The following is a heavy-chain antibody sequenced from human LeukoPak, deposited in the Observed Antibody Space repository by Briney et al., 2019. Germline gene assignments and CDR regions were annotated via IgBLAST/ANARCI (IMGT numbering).Heavy chain of an antibody. Sequence: GGSLRLSCAASGFTFSSYGMHWVRQAPGKGLEWVAVISYDGSNKYYADSVKGRFTVSRDNSKNTLYLQMKSLRAEDTAVYYCAKGGGYEAQYYYYYLDVWGKGTTVTISS. D-gene: IGHD5-12*01. V-gene: IGHV3-30*18. CDR2: ISYDGSNK. CDR3: AKGGGYEAQYYYYYLDV. CDR1: GFTFSSYG. J-gene: IGHJ6*03.